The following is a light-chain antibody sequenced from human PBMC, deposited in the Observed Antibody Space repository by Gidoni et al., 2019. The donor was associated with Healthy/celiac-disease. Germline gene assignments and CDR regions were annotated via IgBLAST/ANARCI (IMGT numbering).Light chain of an antibody. CDR2: EVS. J-gene: IGLJ1*01. CDR3: SSYTSSSTFYV. V-gene: IGLV2-14*01. Sequence: QSALTRPASVSGSPRQSITISCTGTSSDVGGYNYVSWYQQHPGTAPKLMIYEVSNRPSGVSNRFSGSKSGNTASLTISGLQAEDEADYYCSSYTSSSTFYVFGTGTKVTVL. CDR1: SSDVGGYNY.